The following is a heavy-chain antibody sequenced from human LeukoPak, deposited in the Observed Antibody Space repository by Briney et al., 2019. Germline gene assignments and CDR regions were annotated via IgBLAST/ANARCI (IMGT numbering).Heavy chain of an antibody. CDR2: ISGSGGST. J-gene: IGHJ4*02. D-gene: IGHD1-26*01. V-gene: IGHV3-23*01. Sequence: GGSLRLSCAASGFTFSSYAMSWVRQAPGKGLEWVSAISGSGGSTYYADSVKGRFTISRDNSKNTLYLQMNSLRAEDTAVYYCSNSEGYSGSYYFDYWGQGTLVTVSS. CDR3: SNSEGYSGSYYFDY. CDR1: GFTFSSYA.